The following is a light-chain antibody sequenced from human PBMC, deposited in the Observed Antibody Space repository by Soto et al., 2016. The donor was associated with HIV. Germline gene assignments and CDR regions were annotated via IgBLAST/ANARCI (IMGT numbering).Light chain of an antibody. CDR2: DAS. V-gene: IGKV1-39*01. CDR1: QSIGRF. J-gene: IGKJ1*01. CDR3: QQSYNTPRT. Sequence: DIQMTQSPSSLSASVGDRVTITCRASQSIGRFLNWYQQISGKAPNLLIYDASSLQSGVPSRFSGSGSGTDLTLIISSLQPEDFATYYCQQSYNTPRTFGPGDHGGDQT.